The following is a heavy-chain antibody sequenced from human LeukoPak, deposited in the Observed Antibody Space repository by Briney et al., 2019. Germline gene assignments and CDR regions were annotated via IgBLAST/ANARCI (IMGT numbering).Heavy chain of an antibody. V-gene: IGHV4-4*07. CDR1: GGSINSYW. D-gene: IGHD3-3*01. J-gene: IGHJ4*02. CDR2: IYTTGLT. Sequence: PSETLSLTCSVSGGSINSYWWSWIRQPAGKGLEFIGRIYTTGLTNYNPSLKSRVSMSVDTSKNQFSLELRSVTAADTAVYFCARAGYNISSYRFDYWGQGALGTVSS. CDR3: ARAGYNISSYRFDY.